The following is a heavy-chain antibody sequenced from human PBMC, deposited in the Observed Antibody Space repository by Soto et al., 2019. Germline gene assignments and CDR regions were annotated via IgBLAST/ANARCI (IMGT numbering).Heavy chain of an antibody. Sequence: PSETLSLTCAVSGGSISSSNWWSWVRQPPGKGLEWIGEIYHSGSTNYNPSLKSRVTISVDKSKNQFSLKLSSVTAADTAVYYCARREGYCSGGSCYSFWFDPWGQGTLVTVS. CDR2: IYHSGST. V-gene: IGHV4-4*02. D-gene: IGHD2-15*01. CDR3: ARREGYCSGGSCYSFWFDP. J-gene: IGHJ5*02. CDR1: GGSISSSNW.